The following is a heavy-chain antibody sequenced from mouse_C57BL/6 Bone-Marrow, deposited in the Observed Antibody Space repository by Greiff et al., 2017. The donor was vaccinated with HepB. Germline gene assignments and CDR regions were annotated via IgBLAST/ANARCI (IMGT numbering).Heavy chain of an antibody. Sequence: EVHLVESGGGLVQPGGSLSLSCAASGFTFTDYYMSWVRQPPGKALEWLGFIRNKANGYTTEYSASVKGRFTISRDNSQSILYLQMNALRAEDSATYYCARYGYPAWFAYWGQGTLVTVSA. CDR1: GFTFTDYY. D-gene: IGHD1-2*01. CDR2: IRNKANGYTT. V-gene: IGHV7-3*01. J-gene: IGHJ3*01. CDR3: ARYGYPAWFAY.